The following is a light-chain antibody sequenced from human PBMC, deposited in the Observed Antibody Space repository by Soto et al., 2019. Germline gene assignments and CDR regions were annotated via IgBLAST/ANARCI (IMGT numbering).Light chain of an antibody. CDR1: QSVSSSY. Sequence: EIVLTQSPGTLSLSPGERATLSCRASQSVSSSYLAWYQPKPGQAPRLLIYGASSRATGIPDRFSGSGSGTDFTLTISRLEPEDFAVYYCQQYGSSPWTFGQGTKVEI. J-gene: IGKJ1*01. CDR2: GAS. V-gene: IGKV3-20*01. CDR3: QQYGSSPWT.